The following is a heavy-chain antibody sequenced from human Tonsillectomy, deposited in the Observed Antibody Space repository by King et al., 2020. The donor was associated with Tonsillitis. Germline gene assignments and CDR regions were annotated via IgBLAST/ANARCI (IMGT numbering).Heavy chain of an antibody. V-gene: IGHV4-61*02. J-gene: IGHJ6*03. D-gene: IGHD5-12*01. CDR3: ARHRASGDEPHYYYYYMDV. CDR1: GVSISSGRYY. Sequence: QLQESGPGLVKPSQTLSLTCTVSGVSISSGRYYWSWVRQPAGKGLEWIGRVYTSGSTKYNPSLKSRVTISVDTSKNQFSLKLSSVTAADTAVYFCARHRASGDEPHYYYYYMDV. CDR2: VYTSGST.